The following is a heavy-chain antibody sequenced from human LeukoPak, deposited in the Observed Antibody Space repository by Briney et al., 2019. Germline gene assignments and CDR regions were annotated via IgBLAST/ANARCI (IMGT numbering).Heavy chain of an antibody. CDR2: MNPNSGNT. CDR3: ARERALHSSSSFNY. V-gene: IGHV1-8*01. J-gene: IGHJ4*02. D-gene: IGHD6-6*01. Sequence: ASVSVSCTASGYTFTSYVINWARHATGQGHELMRWMNPNSGNTGYAQKFQGRVTMTRDTSITTAYIQLTSLSSDDTVVYYYARERALHSSSSFNYGGQGTLVTVSS. CDR1: GYTFTSYV.